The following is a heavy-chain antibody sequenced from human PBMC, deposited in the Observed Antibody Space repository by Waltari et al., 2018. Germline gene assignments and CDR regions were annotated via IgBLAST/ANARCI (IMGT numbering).Heavy chain of an antibody. CDR1: GGSISSYH. CDR2: ILTSGST. J-gene: IGHJ4*02. Sequence: QVQLQESGPGLVKPFETLSLTCTVSGGSISSYHWSWIRQPGGKGLEWIGRILTSGSTNYTPPLKSRVTMSVDTSKNQFSLKANSVTAADTAVYYCARSAYASGSRLDYWGQGNLVTVSS. D-gene: IGHD3-10*01. CDR3: ARSAYASGSRLDY. V-gene: IGHV4-4*07.